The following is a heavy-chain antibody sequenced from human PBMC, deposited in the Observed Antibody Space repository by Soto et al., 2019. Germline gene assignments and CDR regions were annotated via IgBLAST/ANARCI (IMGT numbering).Heavy chain of an antibody. V-gene: IGHV1-69*06. CDR3: ARTSYYYDSSGYCDY. D-gene: IGHD3-22*01. CDR1: GGTFSSYA. CDR2: IIPIFGTA. J-gene: IGHJ4*02. Sequence: QVQLVQSGAEVKKPGSSVKVSCKASGGTFSSYAISWVRQAPGQGLEWMGGIIPIFGTANYAQKFQGRVTITADKTTTTAYMQPSSLRSENTAVYYCARTSYYYDSSGYCDYWGQGTMITVSS.